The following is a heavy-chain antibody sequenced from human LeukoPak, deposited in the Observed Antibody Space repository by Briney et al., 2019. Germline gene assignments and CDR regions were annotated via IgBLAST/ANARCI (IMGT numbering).Heavy chain of an antibody. CDR2: IHPNSGAT. Sequence: GASVKVSCKASGYTFTGYYIHWVRQAPGQGLEWVGWIHPNSGATHYAQKFQGRLTMTRDTSISTVYMELTRLRSDDTAVYYCARDMGRYSGYDYDYGGQGTLAT. D-gene: IGHD5-12*01. V-gene: IGHV1-2*02. CDR3: ARDMGRYSGYDYDY. CDR1: GYTFTGYY. J-gene: IGHJ4*02.